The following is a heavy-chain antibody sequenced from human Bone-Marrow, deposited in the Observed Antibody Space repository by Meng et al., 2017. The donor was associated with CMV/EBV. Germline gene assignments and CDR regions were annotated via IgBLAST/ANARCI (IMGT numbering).Heavy chain of an antibody. J-gene: IGHJ4*02. Sequence: GESLKISCAASGFTFDDYTMHWVRQTPGKGLEWVSLISWDGGSRYYVDSVKGRFTIYRDNNKNSLYLQMNSLRSEDSAFYYCAKAPTGGYYDSGLDYWGQGTLVTVSS. CDR2: ISWDGGSR. CDR3: AKAPTGGYYDSGLDY. V-gene: IGHV3-43*01. D-gene: IGHD3-22*01. CDR1: GFTFDDYT.